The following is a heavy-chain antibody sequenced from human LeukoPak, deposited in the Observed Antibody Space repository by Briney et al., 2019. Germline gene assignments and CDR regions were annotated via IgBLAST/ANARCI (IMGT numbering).Heavy chain of an antibody. CDR3: ARAQTLFWEFDGFDI. V-gene: IGHV3-69-1*01. Sequence: GGSLRLSCAASGFTFSSHSINWVRRAPGKGLEWIATMTVTNKIYYADSVKGRFTISRDNAENSVCLQMNSLRDEDTAVYSCARAQTLFWEFDGFDIWGRGTKVTVSS. D-gene: IGHD3-3*01. CDR1: GFTFSSHS. CDR2: MTVTNKI. J-gene: IGHJ3*02.